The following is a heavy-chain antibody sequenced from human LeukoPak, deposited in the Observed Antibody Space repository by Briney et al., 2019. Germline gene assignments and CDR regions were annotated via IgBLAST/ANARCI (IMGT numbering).Heavy chain of an antibody. Sequence: LGASVKVSCKASGYTFTGYYMHWVRQAPGQGLEWMGWINPNSGGTNYAQKFQGRVTMTRDTSISTAYMELSRLRSDDTAVYYCARDRVALWFGELPTAAIDYWGQGTLVTVSS. J-gene: IGHJ4*02. CDR1: GYTFTGYY. CDR3: ARDRVALWFGELPTAAIDY. V-gene: IGHV1-2*03. D-gene: IGHD3-10*01. CDR2: INPNSGGT.